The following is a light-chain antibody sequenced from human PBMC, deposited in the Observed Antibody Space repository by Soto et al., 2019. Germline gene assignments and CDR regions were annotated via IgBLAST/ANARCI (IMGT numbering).Light chain of an antibody. CDR1: QTINNN. CDR2: GAS. CDR3: QQYDKWPWT. V-gene: IGKV3-15*01. Sequence: DIVMTQSPATLSMSPGERATLSCRASQTINNNLAWNQQKPGQAPRLLIYGASTRATGIPDRFSGSGSGTEFTLTISCLQSEDFAVYYWQQYDKWPWTFGLGTQVEIK. J-gene: IGKJ1*01.